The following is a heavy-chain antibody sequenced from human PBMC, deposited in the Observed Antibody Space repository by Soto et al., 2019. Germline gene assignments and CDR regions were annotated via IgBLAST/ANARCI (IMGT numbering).Heavy chain of an antibody. V-gene: IGHV1-69*01. CDR2: IIPIFGTA. J-gene: IGHJ6*02. CDR3: ARDLWIIVAAGTGYYYGMDV. Sequence: QVQLVQSGAEVKKPGSSVKVSCKASGGTFSSYAISWVRQAPGQGLEWMGGIIPIFGTANYAQKFQGRVTITADESTSTAYMELSSLRSEDTALYYCARDLWIIVAAGTGYYYGMDVWGQGTTVTVSS. D-gene: IGHD6-13*01. CDR1: GGTFSSYA.